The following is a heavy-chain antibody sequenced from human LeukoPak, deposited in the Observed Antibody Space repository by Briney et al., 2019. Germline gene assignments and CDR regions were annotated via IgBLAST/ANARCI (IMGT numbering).Heavy chain of an antibody. D-gene: IGHD3-10*01. Sequence: GASVKVSCKASGGTFSSYAISWVRQAPGQGLGWMGGIIPIFGTANYAQKFQGRVTITADESTSTAYMELSSLRSDDTAVCYCARAGSLLLWFGESPPDAFDIWGQGTMVTVSS. CDR2: IIPIFGTA. V-gene: IGHV1-69*13. CDR3: ARAGSLLLWFGESPPDAFDI. J-gene: IGHJ3*02. CDR1: GGTFSSYA.